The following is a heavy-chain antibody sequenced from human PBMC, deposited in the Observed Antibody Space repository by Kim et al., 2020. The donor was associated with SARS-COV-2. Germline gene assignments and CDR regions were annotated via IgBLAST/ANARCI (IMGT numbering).Heavy chain of an antibody. J-gene: IGHJ4*02. CDR3: ARAALTTGWYFDY. Sequence: SETLSLTCTVSGGSVSSGSYYWSWIRQPPGKGLECIGYIYYSGTTNYNPSLKSRVTISVDTSKNHFSLKLSSVTAADTAVYYCARAALTTGWYFDYWGQGTLVTVSS. CDR2: IYYSGTT. D-gene: IGHD6-19*01. V-gene: IGHV4-61*03. CDR1: GGSVSSGSYY.